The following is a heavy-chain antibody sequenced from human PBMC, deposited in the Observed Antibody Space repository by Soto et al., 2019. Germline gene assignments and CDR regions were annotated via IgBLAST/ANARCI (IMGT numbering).Heavy chain of an antibody. CDR1: GFTFSSYG. D-gene: IGHD2-15*01. CDR3: ARREGKGYCSGGSCSPYYYYYMDV. J-gene: IGHJ6*03. CDR2: IWYDGSNK. V-gene: IGHV3-33*01. Sequence: QVQLVESGGGVVQPGRSLRLSCAASGFTFSSYGMHWVRQAPGKGLEWVAVIWYDGSNKYYADSVKGRFTISRDNSKNTLYLQMNSLRAEDTALYYCARREGKGYCSGGSCSPYYYYYMDVWGTGTTVTVSS.